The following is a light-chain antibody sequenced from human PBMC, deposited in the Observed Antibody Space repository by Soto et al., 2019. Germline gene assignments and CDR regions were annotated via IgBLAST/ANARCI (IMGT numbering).Light chain of an antibody. V-gene: IGLV1-51*01. J-gene: IGLJ1*01. CDR1: SSNMGDYY. CDR2: DNH. CDR3: KSYAGSNTYV. Sequence: QSVLTQPPSVSAAPGHNVTISCSGSSSNMGDYYVSWYQQLPGTAPKLLIYDNHNRPSGIPDRFSGSKSGNTASLTVSGLQAADEADYFCKSYAGSNTYVFGSGTKVTVL.